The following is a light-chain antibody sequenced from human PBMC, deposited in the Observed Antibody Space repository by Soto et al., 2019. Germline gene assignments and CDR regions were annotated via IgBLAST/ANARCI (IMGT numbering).Light chain of an antibody. J-gene: IGKJ5*01. CDR2: DAS. CDR1: QNINNY. CDR3: LEYENLHT. Sequence: DIHISQTKFSLNTSVEDRVTITFQASQNINNYLNWYQQKPGRAPKLLTYDASNLEAGVPSRFRESGSGRDFTFTVGRLQREDIATYYCLEYENLHTFGEGVRLEIK. V-gene: IGKV1-33*01.